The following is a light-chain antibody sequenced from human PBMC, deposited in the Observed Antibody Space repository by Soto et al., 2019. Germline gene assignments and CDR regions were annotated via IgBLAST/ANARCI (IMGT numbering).Light chain of an antibody. CDR1: QGISSW. CDR2: DAS. V-gene: IGKV1-5*01. CDR3: QQYNSYPYT. J-gene: IGKJ2*01. Sequence: DIQMTQSPSTLSASVGDRVTITCRASQGISSWLAWYQQKPGKAPNLLIYDASSLESGVPSRFSGSGSGTEFTLTISSLQPDDFATYYCQQYNSYPYTFGQGTKLEIK.